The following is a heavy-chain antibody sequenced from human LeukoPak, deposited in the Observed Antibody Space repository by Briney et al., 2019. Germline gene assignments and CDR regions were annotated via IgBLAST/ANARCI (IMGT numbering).Heavy chain of an antibody. J-gene: IGHJ3*02. CDR1: GFTFSSYG. V-gene: IGHV3-30*02. D-gene: IGHD3-10*01. CDR3: ARDYYGSGSYPNDAFDI. Sequence: GGSLRLSCAASGFTFSSYGMHWVRQAPGKRLEWVAFIRYDGSNKYYADSVKGRFTISRDNSKNTLYLQMNSLRAEDTAVYYCARDYYGSGSYPNDAFDIWGQGTMVTVSS. CDR2: IRYDGSNK.